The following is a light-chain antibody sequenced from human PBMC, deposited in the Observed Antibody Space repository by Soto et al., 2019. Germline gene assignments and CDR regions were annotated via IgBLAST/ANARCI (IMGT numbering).Light chain of an antibody. J-gene: IGLJ2*01. CDR1: SSDVGGYTY. V-gene: IGLV2-14*01. Sequence: QSALTQPASVSGSPGQSITISCTGTSSDVGGYTYVSWYQQHPGKAPKLMIYDVSNRPSGVSNRFSGSKSGNTASLTISGLQAEDEADYYCSSYTISSTLVVFGGGTKVTVL. CDR3: SSYTISSTLVV. CDR2: DVS.